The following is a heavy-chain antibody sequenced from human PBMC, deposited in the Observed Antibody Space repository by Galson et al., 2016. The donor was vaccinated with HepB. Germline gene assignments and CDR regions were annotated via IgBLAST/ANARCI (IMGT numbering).Heavy chain of an antibody. Sequence: SLRLSCAASGFTFDDFAMHWVRQAPGKGLEWVSGISWNSDKIHYADSVKGRFTISRDNAKNTLYLQMNSLRAEDTALYYCTRVHREGIAAAGLQIWGQGTLVIVSS. CDR2: ISWNSDKI. CDR3: TRVHREGIAAAGLQI. V-gene: IGHV3-9*01. D-gene: IGHD6-13*01. CDR1: GFTFDDFA. J-gene: IGHJ4*02.